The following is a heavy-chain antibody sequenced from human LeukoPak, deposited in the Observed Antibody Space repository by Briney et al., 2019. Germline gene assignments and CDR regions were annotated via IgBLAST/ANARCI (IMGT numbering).Heavy chain of an antibody. CDR3: AREVYCSSTSCYTGYFQH. J-gene: IGHJ1*01. D-gene: IGHD2-2*02. CDR2: ISPDDKTI. V-gene: IGHV3-11*04. Sequence: PGGSLRLSCAASGFTFNHYYMSWIRQAPGKGLEWVSYISPDDKTINYGDSLRGRFSVSRDNAKNSLYLQMNSLRAEDTAVYYCAREVYCSSTSCYTGYFQHWGQGTLVTVSS. CDR1: GFTFNHYY.